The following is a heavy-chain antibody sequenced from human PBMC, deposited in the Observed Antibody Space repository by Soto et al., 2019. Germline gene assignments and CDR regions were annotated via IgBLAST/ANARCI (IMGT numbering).Heavy chain of an antibody. Sequence: GASVKVSCKASGYTFTNYGFSWVRQAPGQGLEWMGWISGYNGNTNYAERLQGRVTMTTDTSTSTAYMELKSLRYDDTAVYYCARGGIAARRDAFDYWGQGTLVTVSS. CDR2: ISGYNGNT. CDR3: ARGGIAARRDAFDY. CDR1: GYTFTNYG. D-gene: IGHD6-6*01. V-gene: IGHV1-18*01. J-gene: IGHJ4*02.